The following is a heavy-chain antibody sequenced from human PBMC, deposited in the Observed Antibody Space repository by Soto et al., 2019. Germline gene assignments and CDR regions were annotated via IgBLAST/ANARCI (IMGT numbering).Heavy chain of an antibody. Sequence: ASVKVSCKASGYTFTSYGISWVRQAPGQGLEWMGWIIAYIGTTNYAQKLQGRVTMTTDTSTSTAYMELRSLRSDDTAVYYCARDYDFWSGYLDDDAFDIWGQGTMVTVSS. CDR3: ARDYDFWSGYLDDDAFDI. D-gene: IGHD3-3*01. J-gene: IGHJ3*02. V-gene: IGHV1-18*04. CDR1: GYTFTSYG. CDR2: IIAYIGTT.